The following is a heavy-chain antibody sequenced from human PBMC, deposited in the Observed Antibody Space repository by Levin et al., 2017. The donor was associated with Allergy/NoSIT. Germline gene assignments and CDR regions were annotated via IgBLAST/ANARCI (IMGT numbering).Heavy chain of an antibody. CDR3: ARVGLYGSGSYLLY. Sequence: ASVKVSCKTSGYTFSGYYINWVRQAPGQGLEWMGWINPNSGGTNYAQKFQGRVTMTRDTSISTAYMELSSLRSDDTAVNYCARVGLYGSGSYLLYWGQGTLVTVSS. V-gene: IGHV1-2*02. CDR1: GYTFSGYY. CDR2: INPNSGGT. D-gene: IGHD3-10*01. J-gene: IGHJ4*02.